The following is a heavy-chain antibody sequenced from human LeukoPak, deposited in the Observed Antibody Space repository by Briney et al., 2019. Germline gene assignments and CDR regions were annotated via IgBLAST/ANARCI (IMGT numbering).Heavy chain of an antibody. CDR1: GGSFSGYY. Sequence: SETLSLTCAVYGGSFSGYYWSWIRQPPGKGLEWIGEINHSGSTNYNPSLKSRVTISVDTSKNQFSLKLSSVTAADTAVYYCARSGDNGFDPWGQGTLVTVSS. V-gene: IGHV4-34*09. CDR2: INHSGST. J-gene: IGHJ5*02. CDR3: ARSGDNGFDP. D-gene: IGHD2-21*01.